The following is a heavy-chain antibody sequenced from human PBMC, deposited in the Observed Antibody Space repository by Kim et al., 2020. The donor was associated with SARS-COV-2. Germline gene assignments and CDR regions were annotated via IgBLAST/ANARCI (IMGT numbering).Heavy chain of an antibody. CDR1: GDSISSGDW. Sequence: SETLSLTCAISGDSISSGDWWTWVRQSPAKGLEWIGETYHNGGTHYNPSLQSRVTISVDKSKNQFSLNLNSVTAADTAVYYCARRGPNRFSCPGVNYWGQGTLVTVSS. V-gene: IGHV4-4*02. CDR3: ARRGPNRFSCPGVNY. CDR2: TYHNGGT. J-gene: IGHJ4*02. D-gene: IGHD7-27*01.